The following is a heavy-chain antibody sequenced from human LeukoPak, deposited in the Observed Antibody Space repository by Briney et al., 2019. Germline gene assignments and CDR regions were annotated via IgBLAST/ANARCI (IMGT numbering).Heavy chain of an antibody. CDR2: IFCSGNT. CDR3: ATANFYFQY. D-gene: IGHD2-8*01. V-gene: IGHV4-39*01. Sequence: PSETLSLTCTVSSGSIRSSSYYWGWLPPPPGQGLVWIVSIFCSGNTYYNPSLKSRVTMSVDTSKNQFSLKLSSVTAADTAVYYCATANFYFQYWGEGTLVTLSS. J-gene: IGHJ1*01. CDR1: SGSIRSSSYY.